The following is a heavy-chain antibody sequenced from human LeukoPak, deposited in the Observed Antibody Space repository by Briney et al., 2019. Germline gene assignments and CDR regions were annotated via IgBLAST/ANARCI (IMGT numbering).Heavy chain of an antibody. D-gene: IGHD2-2*01. J-gene: IGHJ4*02. CDR2: ISGSGGST. Sequence: PGGSLRLSCAGSGFTFINYAMSWVRQAPGKGLEWVSTISGSGGSTHYADSVKGRFTISRDNSKNNLYVQMNSLRAEDTAVHYCAKAGYCITTSCPFDYWGQGTLVTVSS. CDR3: AKAGYCITTSCPFDY. V-gene: IGHV3-23*01. CDR1: GFTFINYA.